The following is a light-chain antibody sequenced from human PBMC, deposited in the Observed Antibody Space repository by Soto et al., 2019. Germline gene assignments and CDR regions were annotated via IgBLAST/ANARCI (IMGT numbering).Light chain of an antibody. Sequence: QSVLTQPASVAGFPGQSITISCTGTTSDVGGYNYVSWYQHHPGNAPKLIIYEVSSRSSGVSNRFSGSKSGNTASLIISGLQTEDEADCYCSSYTSSSTSVFGTGTKVTVL. CDR3: SSYTSSSTSV. CDR1: TSDVGGYNY. CDR2: EVS. J-gene: IGLJ1*01. V-gene: IGLV2-14*01.